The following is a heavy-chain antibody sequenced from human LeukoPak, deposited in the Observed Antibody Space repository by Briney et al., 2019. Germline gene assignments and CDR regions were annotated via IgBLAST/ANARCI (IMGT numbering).Heavy chain of an antibody. D-gene: IGHD3-22*01. V-gene: IGHV3-7*03. J-gene: IGHJ4*02. CDR3: ARVTDYYDSSGYSYYFDY. Sequence: GGSLRLSCAASGFTFSSYWMSWVRQAPGKGLEWVANIKQDGSEKYYVDSVKGRFTISRDNAKNSLYLQMNSLRAEDTAVYYCARVTDYYDSSGYSYYFDYWGQGTLVTYSS. CDR1: GFTFSSYW. CDR2: IKQDGSEK.